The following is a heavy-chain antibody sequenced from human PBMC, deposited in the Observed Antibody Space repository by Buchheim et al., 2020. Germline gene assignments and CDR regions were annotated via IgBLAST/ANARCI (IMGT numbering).Heavy chain of an antibody. CDR1: GFTFSSYA. Sequence: EVQLFVSGGGLVQPGGSLRLSCAASGFTFSSYAMSWVRQAPGKGLEWVSAISGSGGSTSYADSVKGRFTISRDNSKNTLYLQVNSLRAEDTAVYYCAKDTMVQGIIAGWFDPWGQGTL. CDR3: AKDTMVQGIIAGWFDP. CDR2: ISGSGGST. V-gene: IGHV3-23*01. D-gene: IGHD3-10*01. J-gene: IGHJ5*02.